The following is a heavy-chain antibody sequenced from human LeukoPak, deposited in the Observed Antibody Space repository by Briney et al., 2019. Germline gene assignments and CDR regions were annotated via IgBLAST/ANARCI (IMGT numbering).Heavy chain of an antibody. CDR3: ARRDTSGYLADY. CDR1: GFTFTSYV. Sequence: PGGSLRLSCAASGFTFTSYVMYWVRQAPGRGLEYVSVISYNGDSTYYANSVKGRFTISRDNSKNMLYLQMGSLRDEDMAVYYCARRDTSGYLADYWGQGTLVTVSS. D-gene: IGHD6-19*01. J-gene: IGHJ4*02. V-gene: IGHV3-64*01. CDR2: ISYNGDST.